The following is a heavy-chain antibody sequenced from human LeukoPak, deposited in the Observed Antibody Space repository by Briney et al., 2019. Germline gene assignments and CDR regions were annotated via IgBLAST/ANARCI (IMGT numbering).Heavy chain of an antibody. J-gene: IGHJ4*02. CDR2: ISSSSSYI. V-gene: IGHV3-21*01. CDR3: ARVSPTIFGVVIGPEDEPFDY. CDR1: GFTFSSYS. D-gene: IGHD3-3*01. Sequence: PGGSLRLSCAASGFTFSSYSMNWVRQAPGKGLEWVSSISSSSSYIYYADSVKGRFTISRDNAKNSLYLQMNSLRAEDTAVYYCARVSPTIFGVVIGPEDEPFDYWGQGTLVTVSS.